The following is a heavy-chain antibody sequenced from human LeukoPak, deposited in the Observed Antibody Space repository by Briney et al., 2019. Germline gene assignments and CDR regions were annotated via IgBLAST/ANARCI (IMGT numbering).Heavy chain of an antibody. J-gene: IGHJ6*03. CDR1: GGSVSGYY. CDR3: ARMSYDRTGEGRANLYYYYMAV. Sequence: ASETLSLTCTVSGGSVSGYYCSWIRQPAGKGLEWIGRIYSTGSTDYNASLKSRVTMSVDTSKNQFSLKLSSVTAADTAVYYCARMSYDRTGEGRANLYYYYMAVWGKGTTVTVSS. D-gene: IGHD3-3*01. V-gene: IGHV4-4*07. CDR2: IYSTGST.